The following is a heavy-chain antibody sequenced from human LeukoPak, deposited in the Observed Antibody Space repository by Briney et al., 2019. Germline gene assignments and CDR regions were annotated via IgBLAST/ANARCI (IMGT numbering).Heavy chain of an antibody. Sequence: GGSLRLSCAASGFTFNSYAMNWVRQAPGKGLEWVSAIVRSGSTTYYADSVKGRFTISRDNSKNTLYLQMNSLRAEDTAVYYCARIGISMVQGAVDAFDIWGRGTMVTVSS. V-gene: IGHV3-23*01. CDR3: ARIGISMVQGAVDAFDI. D-gene: IGHD3-10*01. CDR2: IVRSGSTT. J-gene: IGHJ3*02. CDR1: GFTFNSYA.